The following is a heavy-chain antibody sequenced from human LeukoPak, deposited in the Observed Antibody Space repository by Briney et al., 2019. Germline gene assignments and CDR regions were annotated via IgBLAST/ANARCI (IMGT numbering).Heavy chain of an antibody. CDR2: ISAYNGNT. Sequence: GASVKVSCKASGYTFTSYGISWVRQAPGQGLEWMGWISAYNGNTNYAQKLQGRVTMTTDTSTSTAYMELRSLRSDDTAVYYCARENTDFWSGYYPRHDAFDIWGQGTMVTVSS. J-gene: IGHJ3*02. CDR3: ARENTDFWSGYYPRHDAFDI. V-gene: IGHV1-18*01. CDR1: GYTFTSYG. D-gene: IGHD3-3*01.